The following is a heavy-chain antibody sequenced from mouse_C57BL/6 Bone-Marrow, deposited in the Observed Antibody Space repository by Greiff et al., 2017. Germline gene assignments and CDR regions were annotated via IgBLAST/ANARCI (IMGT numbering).Heavy chain of an antibody. V-gene: IGHV3-6*01. J-gene: IGHJ4*01. CDR2: ISYDGSN. CDR1: GYSITSGYY. CDR3: ARRNNYYGSSRYYAMDY. Sequence: EVQLQESGPGLVKPSQSLSLTCSVTGYSITSGYYWNWIRQFPGNKLEWMGYISYDGSNNYNPSLKNRISITRDTSKNQFFLKLNSVTTEDTATYYCARRNNYYGSSRYYAMDYWGQGTSVTVSS. D-gene: IGHD1-1*01.